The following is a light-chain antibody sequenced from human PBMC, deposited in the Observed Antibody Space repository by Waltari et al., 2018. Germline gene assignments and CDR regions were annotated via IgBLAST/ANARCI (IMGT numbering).Light chain of an antibody. CDR1: QSIRTY. CDR3: QQYHSLPFT. V-gene: IGKV1-5*01. J-gene: IGKJ3*01. CDR2: KAS. Sequence: DIKMTQSPSSLSASVGDKVTITCQASQSIRTYLAWYQQKPGKAPKPLIYKASNLEDGVPSRFSGSGSGTVFTLTISSLQPEDFASYSCQQYHSLPFTFGPGTRLDIK.